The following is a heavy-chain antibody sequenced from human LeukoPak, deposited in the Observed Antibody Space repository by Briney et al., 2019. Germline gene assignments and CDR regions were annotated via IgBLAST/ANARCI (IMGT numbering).Heavy chain of an antibody. CDR2: MNPNSGNT. J-gene: IGHJ6*02. Sequence: ASVKVSCKASGYTFTSYGISWVRQAPGQGLEWMGWMNPNSGNTGYAQKFQGRVTMTRNTSISTAYMELSSLRSEDTAVYYCARVERLRYCTNGVCYYYYYGMDVWGQGTTVTVSS. V-gene: IGHV1-8*02. D-gene: IGHD2-8*01. CDR1: GYTFTSYG. CDR3: ARVERLRYCTNGVCYYYYYGMDV.